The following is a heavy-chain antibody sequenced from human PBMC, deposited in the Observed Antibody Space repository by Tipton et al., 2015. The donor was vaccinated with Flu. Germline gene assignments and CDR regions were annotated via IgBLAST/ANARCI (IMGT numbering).Heavy chain of an antibody. V-gene: IGHV1-69*01. CDR3: ARDRIQGYVAVVKPMDY. CDR1: GGTFDTYS. Sequence: QSGPEVKKPGSSVKVSCKASGGTFDTYSIAWVRQAPGQGLEWMGGVNPFFGPPQYAPKFQDRVTITADDSTSTSYMELSGLRSDDTAVYYCARDRIQGYVAVVKPMDYWGQGSLVIVSS. D-gene: IGHD2-21*01. CDR2: VNPFFGPP. J-gene: IGHJ4*02.